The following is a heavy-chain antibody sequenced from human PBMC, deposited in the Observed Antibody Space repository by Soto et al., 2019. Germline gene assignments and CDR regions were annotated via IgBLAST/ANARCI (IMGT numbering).Heavy chain of an antibody. V-gene: IGHV3-33*01. CDR3: ARGSRYCTSASCSYGKDP. CDR2: IWFDGSNE. D-gene: IGHD2-8*01. J-gene: IGHJ5*01. CDR1: GFTFSDYG. Sequence: GCSLRLSCSTSGFTFSDYGMHWVRQAPGEGLQWVAVIWFDGSNEHYADSVKGRFTISRDNSKNTLYLQMYSLSAGDTAVYYCARGSRYCTSASCSYGKDPWGPGPKVSVCS.